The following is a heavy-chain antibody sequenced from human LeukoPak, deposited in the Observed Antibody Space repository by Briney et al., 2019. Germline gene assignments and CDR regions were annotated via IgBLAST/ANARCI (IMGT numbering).Heavy chain of an antibody. CDR2: ISSEGSSI. CDR3: AKGTGGYGSGTYLTFDY. CDR1: GFTFSSYW. J-gene: IGHJ4*02. D-gene: IGHD3-10*01. V-gene: IGHV3-74*01. Sequence: PGGSLRLSCAASGFTFSSYWMHWVRQAPGKGLAWVSRISSEGSSISYADSVKGRFTISRDNAKNTLYLQMNSLRTEDTAVYYCAKGTGGYGSGTYLTFDYRGRGTLVSVSS.